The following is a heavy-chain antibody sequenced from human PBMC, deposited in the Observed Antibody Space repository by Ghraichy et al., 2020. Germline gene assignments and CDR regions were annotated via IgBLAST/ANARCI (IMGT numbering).Heavy chain of an antibody. CDR3: ARVPSEAGTD. CDR2: IYHSGST. D-gene: IGHD6-19*01. J-gene: IGHJ4*02. Sequence: SETLSLTCAVSGYSISSGYYWGWIRQPPGKGLEWIGSIYHSGSTYYNPSLKSRVTISVDTSKNQFSLKLSSVTAADTAVYYCARVPSEAGTDWGQGTLVTVSS. CDR1: GYSISSGYY. V-gene: IGHV4-38-2*01.